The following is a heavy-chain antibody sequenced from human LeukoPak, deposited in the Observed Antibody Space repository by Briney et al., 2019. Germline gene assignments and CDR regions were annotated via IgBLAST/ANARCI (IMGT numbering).Heavy chain of an antibody. CDR2: IYYSGST. Sequence: SETLSLTCTVSGGSISSSSYYWGWIRQPPGKGLEWIGSIYYSGSTYYNPSLKSRVTISVDTSKNQFSLKLSSVTAADTAVYYCARHPRGGEYCGGDCYHPIDYWGQGTLVTVSS. J-gene: IGHJ4*02. V-gene: IGHV4-39*01. CDR3: ARHPRGGEYCGGDCYHPIDY. CDR1: GGSISSSSYY. D-gene: IGHD2-21*02.